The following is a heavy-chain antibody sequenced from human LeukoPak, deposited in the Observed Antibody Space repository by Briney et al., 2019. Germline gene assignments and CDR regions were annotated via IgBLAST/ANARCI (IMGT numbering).Heavy chain of an antibody. CDR2: IKQDGSEK. D-gene: IGHD3-10*01. CDR3: ASSIWFGELTHDY. CDR1: GFTFSSYW. Sequence: GGSLRLSCAASGFTFSSYWMSWVRQAPGKGLEWVANIKQDGSEKYYVDSVKGRLTISRDNAKNSLYLQMNSLRAEDTAVYYCASSIWFGELTHDYWGQGTLVTVSS. J-gene: IGHJ4*02. V-gene: IGHV3-7*01.